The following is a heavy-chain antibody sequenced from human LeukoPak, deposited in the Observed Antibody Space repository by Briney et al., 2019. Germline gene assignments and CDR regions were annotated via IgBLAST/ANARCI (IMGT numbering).Heavy chain of an antibody. D-gene: IGHD6-13*01. Sequence: PGGSLRLSCAASGFTFGSYWMHWVRQAPGKGLVWVSRINSDGISTAYADSVKGRFTISRDNAKNTLYLQMNSLRAEDTAVYYCAKGGDSSWLDYWGQGTLVTVSS. CDR1: GFTFGSYW. V-gene: IGHV3-74*01. CDR3: AKGGDSSWLDY. CDR2: INSDGIST. J-gene: IGHJ4*02.